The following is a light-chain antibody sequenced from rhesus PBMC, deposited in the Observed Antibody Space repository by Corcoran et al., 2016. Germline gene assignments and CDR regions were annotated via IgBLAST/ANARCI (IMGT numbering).Light chain of an antibody. V-gene: IGLV2-13*03. J-gene: IGLJ1*01. CDR1: SSDIGGYNR. CDR2: EVS. Sequence: QPAPTQSPSVSGSPGPSVPISCTGTSSDIGGYNRVSGYQQHPGKDPKLMIYEVSKRPSGVSDRFSGAKSGDTASLTISGLQAEDAADYYCSSYAISSTYIFGAGTRLTVL. CDR3: SSYAISSTYI.